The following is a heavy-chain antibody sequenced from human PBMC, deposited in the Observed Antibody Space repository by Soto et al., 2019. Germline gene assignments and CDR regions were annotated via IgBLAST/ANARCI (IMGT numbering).Heavy chain of an antibody. J-gene: IGHJ5*02. CDR1: GFTFDDYG. Sequence: EVQLVESGGGVVRPGGSLRLSCAASGFTFDDYGMSWVRQAPGKGLEWVSGINWIGGSTGYADSVKGRFTISRDNDKNSLYLQMNSLRAEDTALYHCARDVGVYGSGSYYYNWFDPWGQGTLVTVSS. V-gene: IGHV3-20*01. CDR2: INWIGGST. CDR3: ARDVGVYGSGSYYYNWFDP. D-gene: IGHD3-10*01.